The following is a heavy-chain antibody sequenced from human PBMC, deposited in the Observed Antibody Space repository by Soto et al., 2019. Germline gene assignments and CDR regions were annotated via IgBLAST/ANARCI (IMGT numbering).Heavy chain of an antibody. Sequence: PSETLSFTCAVSCGSISSGGHSWSWIRQPPGKGLEWIGYIYHSGSTYYNPSLKSRVTISVDRSKNQFSLKLSSVTAADTAVYYCARGPYCGGCHLTFDPWGQGTLVTVSS. V-gene: IGHV4-30-2*01. J-gene: IGHJ5*02. CDR3: ARGPYCGGCHLTFDP. D-gene: IGHD2-21*01. CDR1: CGSISSGGHS. CDR2: IYHSGST.